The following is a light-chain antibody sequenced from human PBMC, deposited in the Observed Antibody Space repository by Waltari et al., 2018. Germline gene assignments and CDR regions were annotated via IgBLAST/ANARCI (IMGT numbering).Light chain of an antibody. Sequence: DIQMTQSPSSLSASVGDRVTITCRASQNIDKYVSWYQQKPGKAPDLLIPSASTLQSNVPSRFSGSGSGTEFTLIISSLQPEDFGTHFCQQCYGLPYTFG. V-gene: IGKV1-39*01. J-gene: IGKJ2*01. CDR1: QNIDKY. CDR2: SAS. CDR3: QQCYGLPYT.